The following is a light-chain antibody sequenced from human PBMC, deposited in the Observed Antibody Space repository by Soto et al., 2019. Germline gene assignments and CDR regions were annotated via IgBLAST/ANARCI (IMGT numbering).Light chain of an antibody. Sequence: DIVMTQSPDSLAVSLGERATINCKSSQSVLYSSNNKNFLAWYQQNPGQPPKLLIYWASTRESGVPDRFSGSGYGTDFTLTISSLQAEDVEVYYCQQYYTTPLTFGGGTRVEIK. CDR2: WAS. CDR3: QQYYTTPLT. J-gene: IGKJ4*01. V-gene: IGKV4-1*01. CDR1: QSVLYSSNNKNF.